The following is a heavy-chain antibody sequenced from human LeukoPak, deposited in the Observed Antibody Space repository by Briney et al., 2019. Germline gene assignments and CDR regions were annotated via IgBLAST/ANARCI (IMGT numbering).Heavy chain of an antibody. CDR1: GGSISSYY. V-gene: IGHV4-59*01. J-gene: IGHJ6*02. Sequence: SETLSLTCTVSGGSISSYYWSWIRQPPGKGLEWIGYIYYSGSTNYNPSLKSRVTISVDTSKNQFSLKLSSVAAADTAVYYCARDGYTLSYGMDVWGQGTTVAVSS. CDR3: ARDGYTLSYGMDV. CDR2: IYYSGST. D-gene: IGHD5-24*01.